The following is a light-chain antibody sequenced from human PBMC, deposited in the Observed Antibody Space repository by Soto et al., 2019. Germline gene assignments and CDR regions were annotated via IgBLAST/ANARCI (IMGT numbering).Light chain of an antibody. Sequence: QSALTQPASVSGSPGQSITISCTGTSSDVGNYNLVSWYQHHPGKAPKLMIYEGSRRPSGVSNRFSGSKSGNTASLTISGLQAEDEADYYCCSYAGPPYYVFGPGTKVTVL. CDR3: CSYAGPPYYV. J-gene: IGLJ1*01. CDR1: SSDVGNYNL. CDR2: EGS. V-gene: IGLV2-23*01.